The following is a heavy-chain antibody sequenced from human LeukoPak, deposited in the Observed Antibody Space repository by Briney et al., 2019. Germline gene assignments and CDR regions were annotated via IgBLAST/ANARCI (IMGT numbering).Heavy chain of an antibody. CDR1: GYTFTSYD. V-gene: IGHV1-8*01. CDR3: ARGITMVRGADL. D-gene: IGHD3-10*01. CDR2: MNPNSGNT. Sequence: ASVKVSCKASGYTFTSYDINWVRQATGQGLEWMGWMNPNSGNTGYAQKFQGRVTMTRNTSISTAYMELSSLRSEDTAVYYCARGITMVRGADLWGQGTLVTVSS. J-gene: IGHJ4*02.